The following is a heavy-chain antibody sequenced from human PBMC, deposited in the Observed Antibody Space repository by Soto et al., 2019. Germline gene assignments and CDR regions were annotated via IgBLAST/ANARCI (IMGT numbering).Heavy chain of an antibody. CDR1: GYTSTSYA. CDR2: INAGNGNT. J-gene: IGHJ4*02. Sequence: QVQLVQSGAEVKKPGASVKVSCKASGYTSTSYAMHWVRQAPGQRLEWMGWINAGNGNTKYSQKFQGRVTITRDTSASTAYMELSSLRSEDTAVYYCARDRAGADFDYWGQGTLVTVSS. D-gene: IGHD3-10*01. CDR3: ARDRAGADFDY. V-gene: IGHV1-3*01.